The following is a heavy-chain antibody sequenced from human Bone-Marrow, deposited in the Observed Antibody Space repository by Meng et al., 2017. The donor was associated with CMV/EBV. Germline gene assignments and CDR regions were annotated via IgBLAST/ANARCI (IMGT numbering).Heavy chain of an antibody. CDR2: ISGSGGST. CDR3: AKVLYVATITGGRYFDL. V-gene: IGHV3-23*01. D-gene: IGHD5-24*01. Sequence: GGSLRLSCAASGFTFSSYAMSWVRQAPGKGLEWVSAISGSGGSTYYADSVKGRFTISRDNSKNTLYLQMNSLRAEDTAVYYCAKVLYVATITGGRYFDLWGRGTLFTVSS. J-gene: IGHJ2*01. CDR1: GFTFSSYA.